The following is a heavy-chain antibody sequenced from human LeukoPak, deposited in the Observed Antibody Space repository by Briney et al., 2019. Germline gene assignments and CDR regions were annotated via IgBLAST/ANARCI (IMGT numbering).Heavy chain of an antibody. V-gene: IGHV3-30*03. Sequence: GGSLRLSCAASGFTFSSYGMHWVRQAPGKGLEWVAVISYDGSNKYYADSVKGRFTISRDNSKNTLYLQMNSLRAEDTAVYYCARALGIAVAGTAVDYWGQGTLVTVSS. CDR3: ARALGIAVAGTAVDY. CDR2: ISYDGSNK. CDR1: GFTFSSYG. J-gene: IGHJ4*02. D-gene: IGHD6-19*01.